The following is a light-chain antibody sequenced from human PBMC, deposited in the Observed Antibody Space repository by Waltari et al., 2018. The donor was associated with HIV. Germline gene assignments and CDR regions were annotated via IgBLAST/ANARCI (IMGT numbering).Light chain of an antibody. CDR3: QQRTNWL. J-gene: IGKJ4*01. CDR1: QSIAAY. V-gene: IGKV3-11*01. CDR2: DAS. Sequence: EIVLTQSPATLSLSPGERATLSCRASQSIAAYLAWYQQKPGQAPRLLSSDASNRATGVPARFSGSGSGTDFTLTISSLEPEDFAVYYCQQRTNWLFGGGTKVEIK.